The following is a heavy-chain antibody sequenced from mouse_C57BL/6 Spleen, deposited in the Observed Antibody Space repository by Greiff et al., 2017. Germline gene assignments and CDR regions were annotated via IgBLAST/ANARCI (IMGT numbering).Heavy chain of an antibody. J-gene: IGHJ4*01. V-gene: IGHV1-53*01. Sequence: QVQLQQPGPELVKPGASVKMSCKASGYTFTSYWMHWVKQRPGQGLEWIGNINPRNGGTNYNEKFKSKATQTVAKSSSTAYKQLNSLTSEVSAVYYVSRVGYDYYLYAMDYWGQGTSVTVSA. D-gene: IGHD2-4*01. CDR3: SRVGYDYYLYAMDY. CDR2: INPRNGGT. CDR1: GYTFTSYW.